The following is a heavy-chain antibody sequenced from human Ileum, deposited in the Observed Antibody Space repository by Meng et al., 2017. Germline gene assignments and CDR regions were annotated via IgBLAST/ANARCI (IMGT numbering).Heavy chain of an antibody. CDR1: GFTFSSYA. CDR3: AKDTRKNYYDSSGYSIDY. Sequence: GESLKISCAASGFTFSSYAMSWVRQAPGKGLEWVSGISGSGGSTYYADSVKGRITISRDNSKNTLYLQMNSLRAEDTAVYYCAKDTRKNYYDSSGYSIDYWGQGTLVTVSS. CDR2: ISGSGGST. J-gene: IGHJ4*02. D-gene: IGHD3-22*01. V-gene: IGHV3-23*01.